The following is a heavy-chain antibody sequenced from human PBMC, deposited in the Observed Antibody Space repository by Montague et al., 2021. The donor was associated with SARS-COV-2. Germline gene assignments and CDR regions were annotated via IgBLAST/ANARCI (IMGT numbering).Heavy chain of an antibody. CDR2: IYYSGST. V-gene: IGHV4-39*07. CDR1: SGSISSSSYY. Sequence: SETLSLTCTVSSGSISSSSYYWGWIRQPPGKGLEWIGSIYYSGSTYYXPCLKSRVTISVDTSKNQFSLKLSSVTAADTAVYYCARVGRQQLVRLSGMDVWGQGTTVTVSS. CDR3: ARVGRQQLVRLSGMDV. D-gene: IGHD6-13*01. J-gene: IGHJ6*02.